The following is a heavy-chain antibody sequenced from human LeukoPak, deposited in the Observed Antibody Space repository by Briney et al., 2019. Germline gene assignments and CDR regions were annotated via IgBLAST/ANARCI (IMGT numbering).Heavy chain of an antibody. CDR3: ARDASSYGGNPGCLDY. CDR2: IIPIFGTA. V-gene: IGHV1-69*05. CDR1: GGTFSSYA. J-gene: IGHJ4*02. Sequence: SVKVSCKASGGTFSSYAISWVRQAPGQGLEWMGRIIPIFGTANYAQKFQGKVTITTDESTSTAYMELSSLRSEDTAVYYCARDASSYGGNPGCLDYWGQGTLVTVSS. D-gene: IGHD4-23*01.